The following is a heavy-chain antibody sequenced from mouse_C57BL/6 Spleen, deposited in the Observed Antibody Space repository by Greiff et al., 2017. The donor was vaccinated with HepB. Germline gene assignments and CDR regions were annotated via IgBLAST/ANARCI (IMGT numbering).Heavy chain of an antibody. V-gene: IGHV14-4*01. D-gene: IGHD1-1*01. J-gene: IGHJ2*01. Sequence: VQLQQSGAELVRPGASVKLSCTASGFNIKDDYMHWVKQRPEQGLEWIGWIDPENGDTEYASKFQGKATITADTSSNTAYLQLSSLTSEDTAVYYCTTSYGSCYGYWGQGTTLTVSS. CDR1: GFNIKDDY. CDR3: TTSYGSCYGY. CDR2: IDPENGDT.